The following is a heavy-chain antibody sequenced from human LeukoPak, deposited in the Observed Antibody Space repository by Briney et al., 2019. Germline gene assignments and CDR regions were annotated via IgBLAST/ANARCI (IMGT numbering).Heavy chain of an antibody. Sequence: PSETLSLTCAVYGGSFSGYYWSWIRQPPGKGLEWIGEINHSGSTNYNPSLKSRVTISVDTSKNQFSLKLSSVTAADTAVYYCARGPRIVGATLDYWGQGTLVTVFS. CDR2: INHSGST. CDR3: ARGPRIVGATLDY. CDR1: GGSFSGYY. J-gene: IGHJ4*02. V-gene: IGHV4-34*01. D-gene: IGHD1-26*01.